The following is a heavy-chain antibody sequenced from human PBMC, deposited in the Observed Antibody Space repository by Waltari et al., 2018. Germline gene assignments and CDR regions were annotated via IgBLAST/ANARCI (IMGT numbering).Heavy chain of an antibody. CDR3: ARAPTYSHYYMDV. J-gene: IGHJ6*03. CDR1: GYTFTSYA. CDR2: INAGNGNT. Sequence: QVQLVQSGAEVKKPGASVKVSCKASGYTFTSYAMHWVRQAPGQRLEWMGWINAGNGNTKYSQKFQGRVTITRDTAASTAYMELSSLRPEDTAIYYCARAPTYSHYYMDVWGKGTTVTFSS. V-gene: IGHV1-3*01.